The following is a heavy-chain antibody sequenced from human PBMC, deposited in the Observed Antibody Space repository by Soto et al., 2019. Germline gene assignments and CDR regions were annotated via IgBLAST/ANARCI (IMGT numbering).Heavy chain of an antibody. CDR1: GYTFTSYG. V-gene: IGHV1-18*01. J-gene: IGHJ4*02. CDR2: ISAYNGNT. CDR3: ARDLHRIAVAGRVPSF. D-gene: IGHD6-19*01. Sequence: ASVKVSCKASGYTFTSYGISWVRQAPGQGLEWMGWISAYNGNTNYAQKLQGRVTMTTDTSTSTAYMELRSLRSDDTAVYYCARDLHRIAVAGRVPSFWGQGTLVTVSS.